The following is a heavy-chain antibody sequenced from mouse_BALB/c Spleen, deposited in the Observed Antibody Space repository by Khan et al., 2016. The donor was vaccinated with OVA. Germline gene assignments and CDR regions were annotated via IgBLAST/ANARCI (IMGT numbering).Heavy chain of an antibody. V-gene: IGHV1-4*01. J-gene: IGHJ3*01. Sequence: QVQLKQSGAELARPGASVKMSCKASGYTFTSYTIHWIKQRPGQGLEWIRYINPSSGYTNYNQKFKDKATLTADKSSTTAYMQLSSLTSDDAAVYYCARDGGYCRNDGGFAYGGQGTLVTVSA. D-gene: IGHD2-14*01. CDR3: ARDGGYCRNDGGFAY. CDR1: GYTFTSYT. CDR2: INPSSGYT.